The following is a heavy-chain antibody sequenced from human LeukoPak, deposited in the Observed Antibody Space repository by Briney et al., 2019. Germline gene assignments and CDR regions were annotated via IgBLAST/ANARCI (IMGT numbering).Heavy chain of an antibody. J-gene: IGHJ3*02. CDR1: GYTFTSYY. CDR3: ARVRSPGSTSRTDAFDI. V-gene: IGHV1-46*01. Sequence: ASVKVSCKASGYTFTSYYMRWVRQAPGQGLEWMGIINPSGGSTSYAQKFQGRVTMTRDTSTSTVYMELSSLRSEDTAVYYCARVRSPGSTSRTDAFDIWCQGTMVTVSS. CDR2: INPSGGST. D-gene: IGHD2-2*01.